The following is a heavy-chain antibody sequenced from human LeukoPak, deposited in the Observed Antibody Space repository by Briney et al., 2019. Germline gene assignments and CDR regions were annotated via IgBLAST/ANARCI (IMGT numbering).Heavy chain of an antibody. V-gene: IGHV3-48*04. CDR3: ARDQGHYDYVWGSYRSDAFDI. D-gene: IGHD3-16*02. CDR1: GFTFSSYS. Sequence: PGGSLRLSCAASGFTFSSYSMNWVRQAPGKGLEWVSYISSSGSTIYYADSVKGRFTISRDNAKNSLYLQMNSLRAEDTAVYYCARDQGHYDYVWGSYRSDAFDIWGQGTMVTVSS. CDR2: ISSSGSTI. J-gene: IGHJ3*02.